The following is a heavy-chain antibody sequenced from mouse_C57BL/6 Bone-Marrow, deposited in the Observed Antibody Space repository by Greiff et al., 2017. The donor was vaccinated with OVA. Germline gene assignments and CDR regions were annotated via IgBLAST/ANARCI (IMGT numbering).Heavy chain of an antibody. J-gene: IGHJ3*01. D-gene: IGHD1-1*01. CDR2: IYPRSGNT. V-gene: IGHV1-81*01. CDR1: GYTFTSYG. Sequence: QVQLQQSGAELARPGASVKLSCTASGYTFTSYGISWVKQRTGQGLEWIGEIYPRSGNTYYTEKFKGKATLTADKSSSTAYMELRSLTSEDAAVYFCARGELRVAYWGQGTLVTVSA. CDR3: ARGELRVAY.